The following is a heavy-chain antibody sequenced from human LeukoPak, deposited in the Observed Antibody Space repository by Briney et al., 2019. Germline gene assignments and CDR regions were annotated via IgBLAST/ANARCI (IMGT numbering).Heavy chain of an antibody. Sequence: PSGTLSLTCAVSGGSISSSNWWSWVRQPPGKGLQWIGEIYHSGSTNCNPSLRSRLTISVDTSQNQFSLRLRSVTVADTAVYYCAGVYGSRTDDWGQGALVIVSS. V-gene: IGHV4-4*02. J-gene: IGHJ1*01. CDR2: IYHSGST. CDR1: GGSISSSNW. D-gene: IGHD3-10*01. CDR3: AGVYGSRTDD.